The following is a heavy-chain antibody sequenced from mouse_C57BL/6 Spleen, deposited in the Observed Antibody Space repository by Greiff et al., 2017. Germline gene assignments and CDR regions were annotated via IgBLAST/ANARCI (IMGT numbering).Heavy chain of an antibody. Sequence: ESGPGLVKPSQSLSLTCSVTGYSITSGYYWNWIRQFPGNKLEWMGYISYDGSNNYNPSLKNRISITRDTSKNQFFLKLNSVTTEDTATYYCARTGLRFDYWGQGTTRTVSS. CDR1: GYSITSGYY. CDR3: ARTGLRFDY. CDR2: ISYDGSN. V-gene: IGHV3-6*01. J-gene: IGHJ2*01. D-gene: IGHD1-1*01.